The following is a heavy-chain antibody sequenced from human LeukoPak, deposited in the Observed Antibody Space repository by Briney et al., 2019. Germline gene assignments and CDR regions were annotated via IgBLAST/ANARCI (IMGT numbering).Heavy chain of an antibody. CDR2: IHSGGRA. CDR3: VGVETITMVRGASGDV. J-gene: IGHJ6*04. D-gene: IGHD3-10*01. Sequence: PGGSLRLSCAASGLSVSSNYMTWVRQAPGKGLEWVSVIHSGGRAYYADSVKGRFTTSRDNSKNTLDLQMNSLSVEDTAVYYCVGVETITMVRGASGDVWGKGTMVTVSS. V-gene: IGHV3-66*02. CDR1: GLSVSSNY.